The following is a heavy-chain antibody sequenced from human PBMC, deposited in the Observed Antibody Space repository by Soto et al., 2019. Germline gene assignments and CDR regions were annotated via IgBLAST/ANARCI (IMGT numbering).Heavy chain of an antibody. J-gene: IGHJ4*02. Sequence: QVQLVQSGAEVQKPGSSVKVSCKASGGIFSTYAISWLRQAPGQGLEWMGGIIPLFGTPNYAQRFQGRVTITADESTSTAYRELSRLRSEDTAVYYCARDRDDYGSGTYYNRIDFWGQGTLVTVSS. CDR2: IIPLFGTP. CDR3: ARDRDDYGSGTYYNRIDF. CDR1: GGIFSTYA. V-gene: IGHV1-69*01. D-gene: IGHD3-10*01.